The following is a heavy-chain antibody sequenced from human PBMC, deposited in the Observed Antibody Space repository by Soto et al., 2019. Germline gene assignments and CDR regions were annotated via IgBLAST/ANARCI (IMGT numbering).Heavy chain of an antibody. CDR2: IYPGDSDT. Sequence: GESLKISCKGSGYSFTSYWIGWVRQMPGKGLEWMGIIYPGDSDTRYSPSFQGQVTISADKSISTAYLHWSSLKASDTAMYYCARRDCSGGSCYGFDYWGQGTLVTVSS. V-gene: IGHV5-51*01. CDR3: ARRDCSGGSCYGFDY. CDR1: GYSFTSYW. D-gene: IGHD2-15*01. J-gene: IGHJ4*02.